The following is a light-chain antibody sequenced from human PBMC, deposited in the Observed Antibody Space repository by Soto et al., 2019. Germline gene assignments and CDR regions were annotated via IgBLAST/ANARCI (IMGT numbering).Light chain of an antibody. V-gene: IGKV3-15*01. CDR1: ETISTN. J-gene: IGKJ5*01. CDR3: QQYSNWPPAIT. CDR2: GSS. Sequence: IVLTQSQATLSVSPGERATLSCRATETISTNLAWFQRKPGQPPRLIIYGSSTRATGVPDRFSGSGSGTEFTLIISSLQSEDVALYYCQQYSNWPPAITFGQGTRLE.